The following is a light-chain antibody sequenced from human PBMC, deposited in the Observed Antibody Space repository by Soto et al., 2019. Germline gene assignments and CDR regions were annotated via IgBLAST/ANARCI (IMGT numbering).Light chain of an antibody. J-gene: IGLJ2*01. CDR2: NTN. CDR1: SGSVSTSYY. CDR3: VLYMGSGICV. V-gene: IGLV8-61*01. Sequence: QAVVTQEPSFSVSPGGTVTLTCGLSSGSVSTSYYPSWYQQTPGQSPRTLIYNTNTRSSGVPGRVSGSILGNKAALTITGAQADDESHYYCVLYMGSGICVFGGGTKLTVL.